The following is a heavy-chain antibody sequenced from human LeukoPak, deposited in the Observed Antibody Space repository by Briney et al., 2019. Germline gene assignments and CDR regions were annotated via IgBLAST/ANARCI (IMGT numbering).Heavy chain of an antibody. CDR2: ISYDGSNK. Sequence: GGSLRLSCAASGFTFSSYGMHWVRQAPGKGLEWVAVISYDGSNKYYVDSVKGRFTISRDNSKNTLYLQMNSLRAEDTAVYYCARTYYYDSSGYFPLPPGYWGQGTLVTVSS. D-gene: IGHD3-22*01. CDR1: GFTFSSYG. J-gene: IGHJ4*02. V-gene: IGHV3-30*03. CDR3: ARTYYYDSSGYFPLPPGY.